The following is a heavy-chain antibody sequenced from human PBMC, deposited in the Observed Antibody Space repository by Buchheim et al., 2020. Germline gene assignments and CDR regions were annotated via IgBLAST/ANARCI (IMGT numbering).Heavy chain of an antibody. J-gene: IGHJ6*02. V-gene: IGHV3-30*18. Sequence: QVQLVESGGGVVQPGRSLRLSCAASGFTFSSYGMHWVRQAPGKGLEWVAVISYDGSNKYYADSVKGRFTISSDNSKNTLYLQMNSLRAEDTAVYYCAKDSVGYSNYLVPDPDYYYYGMDVWGQGTT. CDR2: ISYDGSNK. CDR3: AKDSVGYSNYLVPDPDYYYYGMDV. D-gene: IGHD4-11*01. CDR1: GFTFSSYG.